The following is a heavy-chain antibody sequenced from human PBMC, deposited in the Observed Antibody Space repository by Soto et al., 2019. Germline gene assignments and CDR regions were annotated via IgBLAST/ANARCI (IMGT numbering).Heavy chain of an antibody. CDR3: VGAPGPMYYAKDA. J-gene: IGHJ6*02. CDR1: GFIFGEYE. V-gene: IGHV3-48*03. Sequence: GRSMRLSCDVSGFIFGEYEFNWVRQAKGKGLDWVSYIGQTGRYIYDADSVKGRFTISRDDDNSTLYLEMNSLRAEDTAVSYCVGAPGPMYYAKDAWGQGTRGTVSS. CDR2: IGQTGRYI. D-gene: IGHD2-8*01.